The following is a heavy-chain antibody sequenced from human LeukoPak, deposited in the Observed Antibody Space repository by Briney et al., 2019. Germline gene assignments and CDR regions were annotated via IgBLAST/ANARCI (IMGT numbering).Heavy chain of an antibody. D-gene: IGHD6-19*01. CDR1: GGSISSYY. CDR3: AVAGLSGIDY. V-gene: IGHV4-59*01. Sequence: SETLSLTCTVSGGSISSYYWSWIRQPPGKGLEWIGYIYYSGSTNYNPSLKSRVTISVDTSKNQFSLKLSSVTAADTAVYYCAVAGLSGIDYWGQGTLVTVSS. J-gene: IGHJ4*02. CDR2: IYYSGST.